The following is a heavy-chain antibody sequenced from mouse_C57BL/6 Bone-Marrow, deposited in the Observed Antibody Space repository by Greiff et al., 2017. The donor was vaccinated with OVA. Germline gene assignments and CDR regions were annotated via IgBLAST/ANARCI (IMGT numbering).Heavy chain of an antibody. CDR1: GYAFSSSW. CDR2: IYPGDGDT. Sequence: VKLQESGPELVKPGASVKISCTASGYAFSSSWMNWVKQRPGKGLEWIGRIYPGDGDTNYHGKFKGKATMTADKSSSTAYMQLSSLTSEDTAVYFCARQGVCYYDYCSDYGGRGNTPTVSA. D-gene: IGHD1-2*01. CDR3: ARQGVCYYDYCSDY. J-gene: IGHJ2*01. V-gene: IGHV1-82*01.